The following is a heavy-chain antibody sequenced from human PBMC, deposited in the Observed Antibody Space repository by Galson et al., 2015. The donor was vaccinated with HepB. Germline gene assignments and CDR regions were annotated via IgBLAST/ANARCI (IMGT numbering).Heavy chain of an antibody. Sequence: SVKVSCKASGYTFTGYYMHWVRQAPGQGLEWMGRINPNSGGTNYAQKFQGRVTMTRDTSISTAYMELSRLRSDDTAVYYCARDFSGWYEYYYYGMDVWGQGTTVTVSS. CDR1: GYTFTGYY. J-gene: IGHJ6*02. CDR2: INPNSGGT. D-gene: IGHD6-19*01. V-gene: IGHV1-2*06. CDR3: ARDFSGWYEYYYYGMDV.